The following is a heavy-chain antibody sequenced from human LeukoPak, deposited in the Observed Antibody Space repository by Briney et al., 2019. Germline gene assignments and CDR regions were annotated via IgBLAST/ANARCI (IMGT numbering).Heavy chain of an antibody. CDR3: ARNTGSYSGLDY. D-gene: IGHD1-26*01. Sequence: GGSLRLSCAASGFTFSSYNMNWVRQAPGKGLEWVSSVSSSSYIYYADSVKGRFTVSRDNAKNSLFLQMNSLRAEDTAVYYCARNTGSYSGLDYWGQGTLVTVSS. CDR2: VSSSSYI. V-gene: IGHV3-21*01. CDR1: GFTFSSYN. J-gene: IGHJ4*02.